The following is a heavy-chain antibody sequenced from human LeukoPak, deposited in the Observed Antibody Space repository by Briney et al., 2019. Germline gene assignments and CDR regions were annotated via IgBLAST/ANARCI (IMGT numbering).Heavy chain of an antibody. CDR2: ISWNGGST. CDR3: ARDRHYFDSSGYYLQY. Sequence: GGSLRLSCAASGFRFDEYGMSWVRQAPGKGLEWVSGISWNGGSTTYADSVKGRFTISRDNAKNSLYLQLNSLRAEDTALYYCARDRHYFDSSGYYLQYWGQGTLVTVSS. J-gene: IGHJ1*01. V-gene: IGHV3-20*04. D-gene: IGHD3-22*01. CDR1: GFRFDEYG.